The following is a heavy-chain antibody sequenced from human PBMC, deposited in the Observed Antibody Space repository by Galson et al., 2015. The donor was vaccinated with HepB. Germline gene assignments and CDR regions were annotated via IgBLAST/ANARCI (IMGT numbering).Heavy chain of an antibody. CDR1: GFTFSDYY. D-gene: IGHD2-21*01. J-gene: IGHJ4*02. V-gene: IGHV3-11*01. CDR3: ASFPYSFVVPYYFDY. CDR2: ISSSGSTI. Sequence: SLRLSCAASGFTFSDYYMSWIRQAPGKGLEWVSYISSSGSTIYYADSVKGRFTISRDNAKNSLYLQMNSLRAEDTAVYYCASFPYSFVVPYYFDYWGQGTLVTVSS.